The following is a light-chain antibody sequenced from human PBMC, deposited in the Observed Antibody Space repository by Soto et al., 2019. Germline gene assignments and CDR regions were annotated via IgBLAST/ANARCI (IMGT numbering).Light chain of an antibody. CDR2: DVN. J-gene: IGLJ1*01. V-gene: IGLV2-14*03. CDR3: VTYRTTRLDV. CDR1: FGEIGDYAY. Sequence: QSALTQPASVSGSPGQSITISCTGTFGEIGDYAYVSWYQHHPGEVPKIIIFDVNSRPSGVSARFSGSKSGDMASLTISNLQAQDEGHYYSVTYRTTRLDVFGSGTKLTVL.